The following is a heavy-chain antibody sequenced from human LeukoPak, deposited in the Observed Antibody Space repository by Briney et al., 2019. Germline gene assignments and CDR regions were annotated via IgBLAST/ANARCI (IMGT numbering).Heavy chain of an antibody. CDR1: GFTVSRSY. Sequence: GGSLRLSCAASGFTVSRSYMTWVRQAPGKGLEWVSVTYDGDNTYYADSVKGRFTISRDNSKNTLYLQMISLRAEDTAVYYYARGYEYSYGRYYFDYWGQGALVTVSS. V-gene: IGHV3-53*01. D-gene: IGHD5-18*01. CDR3: ARGYEYSYGRYYFDY. CDR2: TYDGDNT. J-gene: IGHJ4*02.